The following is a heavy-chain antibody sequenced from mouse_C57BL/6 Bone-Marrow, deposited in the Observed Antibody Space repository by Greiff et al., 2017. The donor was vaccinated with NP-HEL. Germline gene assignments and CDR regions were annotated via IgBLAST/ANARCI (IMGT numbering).Heavy chain of an antibody. CDR3: ASYRTRGTSSWYFDV. J-gene: IGHJ1*03. D-gene: IGHD3-1*01. CDR2: IRNKANGYTT. CDR1: GFTFTDYY. Sequence: EVMLVESGGGLVQPGGSLSLSCAASGFTFTDYYMSWVRQPPGKALEWLGFIRNKANGYTTEYSASVKGRFTITRDNSQSILYLQMNALRAEDSATYYCASYRTRGTSSWYFDVWGTGATVAVSS. V-gene: IGHV7-3*01.